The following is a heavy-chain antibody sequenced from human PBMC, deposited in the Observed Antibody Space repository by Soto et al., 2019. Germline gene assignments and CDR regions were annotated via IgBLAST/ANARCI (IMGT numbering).Heavy chain of an antibody. J-gene: IGHJ1*01. CDR3: ARAYDFWSGYYIEYFQH. CDR2: IYHSGST. D-gene: IGHD3-3*01. CDR1: GYSISSGYY. V-gene: IGHV4-38-2*02. Sequence: SETLSLTCTVSGYSISSGYYWGWIRQPPGKGLEWIGSIYHSGSTYYNPSLKSRVTISVDTSKNQFSLNMSSVTAADTAVYYCARAYDFWSGYYIEYFQHWGQGTLVTVSS.